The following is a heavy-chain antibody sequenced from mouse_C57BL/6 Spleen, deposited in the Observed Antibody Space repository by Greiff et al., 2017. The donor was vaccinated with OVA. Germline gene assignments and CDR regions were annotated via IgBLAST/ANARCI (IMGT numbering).Heavy chain of an antibody. CDR2: INPSNGGT. V-gene: IGHV1-53*01. J-gene: IGHJ2*01. D-gene: IGHD1-1*01. Sequence: QFQLQQPETELVKPGASVKLSCKASGYTFTSYWMHWVKQRPGQGLEWIGNINPSNGGTNYNEKFKSKATLTVDKSSSTAYMQLSSLTSEDSSVYYCARALIYYGSSFDYWGQGTTLTVSS. CDR3: ARALIYYGSSFDY. CDR1: GYTFTSYW.